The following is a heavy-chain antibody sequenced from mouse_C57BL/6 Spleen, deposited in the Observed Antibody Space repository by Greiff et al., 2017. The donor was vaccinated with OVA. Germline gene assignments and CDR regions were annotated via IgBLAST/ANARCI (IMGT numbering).Heavy chain of an antibody. CDR1: GFSLTSYG. CDR3: AKNVLGYDYDGGYFDY. V-gene: IGHV2-5*01. CDR2: IWRGGST. Sequence: QVQLKQSGPGLVQPSQSLSITCTVSGFSLTSYGVHWVRQSPGKGLEWLGVIWRGGSTDYNAAFMSRLSITKDNSKSQVFFKMNSLQADDTAIYYCAKNVLGYDYDGGYFDYWGQGTTLTVSS. J-gene: IGHJ2*01. D-gene: IGHD2-4*01.